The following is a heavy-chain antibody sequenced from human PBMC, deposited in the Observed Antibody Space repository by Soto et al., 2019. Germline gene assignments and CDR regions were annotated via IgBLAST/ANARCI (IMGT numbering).Heavy chain of an antibody. J-gene: IGHJ6*03. Sequence: EVQLVESGGGLVQPGGSLRLSCAASGFTISGNAMNWVRQAPGRGLECVSYISSSSTNIHYADSVRGRFTISRDNAKNSLYLQMNSLRDEDTAVYRCARDLSWGSKWYYYMDVWGKGNTVTVSS. CDR1: GFTISGNA. D-gene: IGHD3-16*01. V-gene: IGHV3-48*02. CDR2: ISSSSTNI. CDR3: ARDLSWGSKWYYYMDV.